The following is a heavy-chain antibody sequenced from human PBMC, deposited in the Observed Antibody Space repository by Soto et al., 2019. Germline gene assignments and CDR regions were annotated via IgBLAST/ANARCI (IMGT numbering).Heavy chain of an antibody. CDR3: ARGIGEYQLLSRWFDP. J-gene: IGHJ5*02. Sequence: ASVKVSCKASGYTFTSYGISWVRQAPGQGLEWMGWISAYNGNTNYAQKLQGRVTMTTDTSTSTAYMELRSLRSDDTAVYYCARGIGEYQLLSRWFDPWVQGTLVTVSS. D-gene: IGHD2-2*01. V-gene: IGHV1-18*01. CDR2: ISAYNGNT. CDR1: GYTFTSYG.